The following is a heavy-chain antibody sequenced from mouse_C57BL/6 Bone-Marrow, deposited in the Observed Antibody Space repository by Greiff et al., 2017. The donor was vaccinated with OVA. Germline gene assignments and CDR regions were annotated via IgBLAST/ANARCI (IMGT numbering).Heavy chain of an antibody. Sequence: EVQLQQSGPELVKPGASVKIPCKASGYTFTDYNMDWVKQSHGKSLEWIGDINPNNGGTIYNQKFKGKATLTVDKSSSTAYMELRSLTSEDTAVYDCARQNHLLWLRYYAMDYWGQGTSVTVSS. CDR2: INPNNGGT. J-gene: IGHJ4*01. V-gene: IGHV1-18*01. CDR3: ARQNHLLWLRYYAMDY. CDR1: GYTFTDYN. D-gene: IGHD2-2*01.